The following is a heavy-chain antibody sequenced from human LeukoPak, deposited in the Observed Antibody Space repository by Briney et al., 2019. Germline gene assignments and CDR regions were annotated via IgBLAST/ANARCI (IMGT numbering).Heavy chain of an antibody. V-gene: IGHV3-23*01. J-gene: IGHJ4*02. CDR1: GFTFSNYA. Sequence: GGSLRLSCAASGFTFSNYAMSWVRQAPGKGLEWVSGISGSGGSTYYADSVKGRFTISRDNSKNTLYLQMNSLRAEDTAVYYCAKDEDAGYDYWGQGTLVTVSS. D-gene: IGHD3-22*01. CDR3: AKDEDAGYDY. CDR2: ISGSGGST.